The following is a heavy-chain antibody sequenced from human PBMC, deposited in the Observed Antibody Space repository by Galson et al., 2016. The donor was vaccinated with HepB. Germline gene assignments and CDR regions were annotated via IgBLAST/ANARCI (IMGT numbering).Heavy chain of an antibody. CDR1: GDSVSSSY. V-gene: IGHV4-4*07. CDR2: VHASGTT. Sequence: SETLSLTCTVSGDSVSSSYWSWIRQSAGKGLEWIGRVHASGTTDYNPSLKSRVSMSRDTWKNQFSLNLNSVTAADTAVYYCAKGSTASSYAFDIWGQGTMVTVSS. CDR3: AKGSTASSYAFDI. D-gene: IGHD2-8*02. J-gene: IGHJ3*02.